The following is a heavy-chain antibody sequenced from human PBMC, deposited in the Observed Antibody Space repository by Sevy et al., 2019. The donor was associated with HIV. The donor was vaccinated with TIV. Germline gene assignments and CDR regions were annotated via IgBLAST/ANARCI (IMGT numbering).Heavy chain of an antibody. J-gene: IGHJ4*02. CDR2: IKRKTDGGTT. Sequence: GGSLRLSCAASGFTFSNAWMNWVRQAPGKGLGWVGRIKRKTDGGTTDYAAPVKGRLTIPRDDSKSTLYLQMNSLKSEDTAVYYCTREHGIAVAGINYWGQGTLVTVSS. CDR1: GFTFSNAW. CDR3: TREHGIAVAGINY. D-gene: IGHD6-19*01. V-gene: IGHV3-15*07.